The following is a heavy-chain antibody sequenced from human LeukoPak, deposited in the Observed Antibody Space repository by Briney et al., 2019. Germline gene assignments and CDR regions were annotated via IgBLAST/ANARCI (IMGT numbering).Heavy chain of an antibody. CDR2: ISSSSSYI. J-gene: IGHJ4*02. V-gene: IGHV3-21*01. CDR3: ARDIGDYYDSSGNDY. CDR1: GFTFSSYS. Sequence: PGGSLRLSCAASGFTFSSYSMNWVRQAPGKGLEWASSISSSSSYIYYADSVKGRFTISRDNAKNSLYLQMNSLRAEDTAVYYCARDIGDYYDSSGNDYWGQGTLVTVSS. D-gene: IGHD3-22*01.